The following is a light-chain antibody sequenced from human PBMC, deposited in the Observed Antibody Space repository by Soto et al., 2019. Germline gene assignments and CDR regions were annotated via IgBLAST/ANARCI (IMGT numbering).Light chain of an antibody. CDR2: EGS. CDR1: SSDVGSYNL. V-gene: IGLV2-23*01. CDR3: CSYAGSSTYV. Sequence: QSVLTQPASVSGSPGQSITISCTGTSSDVGSYNLVSWYQQHPGKAPKLMIYEGSKRPSGVSNRFSGSKSGNKASLTISGLPAEDEADYYCCSYAGSSTYVFGTGNKVTVL. J-gene: IGLJ1*01.